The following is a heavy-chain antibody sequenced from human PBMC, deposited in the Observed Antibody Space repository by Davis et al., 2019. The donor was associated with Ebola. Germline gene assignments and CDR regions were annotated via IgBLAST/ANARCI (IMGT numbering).Heavy chain of an antibody. CDR3: AKARIAALRFDP. CDR1: GFTFSSYA. D-gene: IGHD6-6*01. J-gene: IGHJ5*02. CDR2: ISGSGGST. Sequence: GESLKISCAASGFTFSSYAMSWVRQAPGKVLEWVSAISGSGGSTYYADPVKGRFTISSDNSKNTLYLQMNSLRAEDTAVYYCAKARIAALRFDPWGQGTLVTVSS. V-gene: IGHV3-23*01.